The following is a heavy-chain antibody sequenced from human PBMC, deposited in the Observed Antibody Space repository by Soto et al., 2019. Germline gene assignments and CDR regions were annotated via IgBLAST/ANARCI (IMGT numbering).Heavy chain of an antibody. CDR2: MYYSGTT. V-gene: IGHV4-38-2*02. CDR1: GFSISSGYY. Sequence: SETLSLTCDVSGFSISSGYYWGWIRQPPGKGLEWIGSMYYSGTTHYNPSLKSRVTISVDTSTNQASLRLTSVTAADTAVYYCVRDFRSGDYRFDYWGQGTLVTVSS. J-gene: IGHJ4*02. CDR3: VRDFRSGDYRFDY. D-gene: IGHD3-3*01.